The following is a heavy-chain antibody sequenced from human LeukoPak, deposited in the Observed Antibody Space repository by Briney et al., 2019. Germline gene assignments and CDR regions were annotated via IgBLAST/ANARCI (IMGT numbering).Heavy chain of an antibody. CDR1: GGSISSSSYY. V-gene: IGHV4-39*01. J-gene: IGHJ3*02. D-gene: IGHD3-22*01. Sequence: PSETLSLTCTVSGGSISSSSYYWVWIRQPPGKGLEWIGSIYYSGSTYYNPSLKSRVTISVDTSKNQFSLKLSSVTAADTAVYYCARLGATMIVVVRDAFDIWGQGTMVTVSS. CDR2: IYYSGST. CDR3: ARLGATMIVVVRDAFDI.